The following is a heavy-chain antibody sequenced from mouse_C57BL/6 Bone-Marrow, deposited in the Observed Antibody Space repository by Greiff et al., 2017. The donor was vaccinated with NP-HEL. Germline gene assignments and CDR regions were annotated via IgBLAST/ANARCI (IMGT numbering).Heavy chain of an antibody. V-gene: IGHV2-4*01. D-gene: IGHD1-1*02. CDR3: AKNGGYSWFAY. J-gene: IGHJ3*01. Sequence: QVQLKESGPGLVQPSQSLSITCTVSGFSLTSYGVHWVRQPPGKGLEWLGVIWRGGSTDYNAAFISRLSISKDNSKSQVFFKMNSLQADDTAIYYCAKNGGYSWFAYWGQGTLVTVSA. CDR2: IWRGGST. CDR1: GFSLTSYG.